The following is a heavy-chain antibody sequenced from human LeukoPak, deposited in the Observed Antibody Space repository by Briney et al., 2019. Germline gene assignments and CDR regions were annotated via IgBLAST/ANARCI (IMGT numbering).Heavy chain of an antibody. CDR3: ARDRNYYYMDV. CDR2: ISSSSSYI. V-gene: IGHV3-21*01. J-gene: IGHJ6*03. CDR1: GFTFSSYS. Sequence: GGSLRLSCSASGFTFSSYSMNWVRQAPGKGLEWVSSISSSSSYIYYADSVKGRFTISRDNAKNSLYLQMNSLRAEDTAVYYCARDRNYYYMDVWGKGTAVTVSS.